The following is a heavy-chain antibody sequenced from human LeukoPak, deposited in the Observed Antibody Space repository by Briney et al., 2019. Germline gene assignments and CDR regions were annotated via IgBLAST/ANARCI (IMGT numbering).Heavy chain of an antibody. CDR3: ARLLAHSYALVDY. D-gene: IGHD5-18*01. Sequence: SETLSLTCTLSGGSISSYYWSWMRQPPGRGLEWIAYISDTGNTNYNPSLRSRVTISVDTSKNQVSLKLSSVTAADTAVYYCARLLAHSYALVDYWGQGTLVTVSS. V-gene: IGHV4-59*08. J-gene: IGHJ4*01. CDR2: ISDTGNT. CDR1: GGSISSYY.